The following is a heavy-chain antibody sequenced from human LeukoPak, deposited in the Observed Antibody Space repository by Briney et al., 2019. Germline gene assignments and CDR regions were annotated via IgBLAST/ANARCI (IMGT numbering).Heavy chain of an antibody. D-gene: IGHD3-10*01. CDR3: ARGRKDYYGSGSYSPDY. CDR2: INPNSGGT. J-gene: IGHJ4*02. Sequence: GASVKVSCKASGYTFTGYYMHWVRQAPGQGLEWMGWINPNSGGTNYAQKFQGRVTMTRNTSISTAYMELGSLRSEDTAVYYCARGRKDYYGSGSYSPDYWGQGTLVTVSS. CDR1: GYTFTGYY. V-gene: IGHV1-2*02.